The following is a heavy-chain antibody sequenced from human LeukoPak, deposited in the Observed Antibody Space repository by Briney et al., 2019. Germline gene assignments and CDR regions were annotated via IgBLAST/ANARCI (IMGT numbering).Heavy chain of an antibody. J-gene: IGHJ4*02. CDR2: ISSSSSYI. CDR3: ARDRHCIGSTCYGL. CDR1: GFTFSSYA. Sequence: GSLRLSCAASGFTFSSYAMTWVRQAPGKGLEWVSSISSSSSYIYYADSVKGRFTISRDNAKNSLYLQMNSLRAEDTAVYYCARDRHCIGSTCYGLWGQGTRVTVSS. D-gene: IGHD2-2*01. V-gene: IGHV3-21*01.